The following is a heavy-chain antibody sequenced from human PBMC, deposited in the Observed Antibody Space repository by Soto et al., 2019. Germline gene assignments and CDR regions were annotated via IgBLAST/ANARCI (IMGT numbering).Heavy chain of an antibody. D-gene: IGHD2-2*01. CDR1: GGSISSYY. CDR3: ARDGGGYCSSTSCYKRSNWFDP. J-gene: IGHJ5*02. CDR2: IYTSGST. Sequence: SETLSLTCTVSGGSISSYYWSWIRQPAGKGLEWIGRIYTSGSTNYNPSLESRVTMSVDTSKNQFSLKLSSVTAADTAVYYCARDGGGYCSSTSCYKRSNWFDPWGQGTLVTVSS. V-gene: IGHV4-4*07.